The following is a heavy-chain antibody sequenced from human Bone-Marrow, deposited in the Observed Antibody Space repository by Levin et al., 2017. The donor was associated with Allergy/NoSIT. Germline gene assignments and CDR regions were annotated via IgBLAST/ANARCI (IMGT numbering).Heavy chain of an antibody. CDR1: GITLSGHD. Sequence: GGSLRLSCAGSGITLSGHDISWARQAPGKGLEWLSYISGLTDATYHADSVKGRFTISRDKSKDTVSLQMNSLRVEDTAVYYCARGHWDRWGQGTLVTVSP. V-gene: IGHV3-23*01. J-gene: IGHJ4*02. CDR2: ISGLTDAT. D-gene: IGHD1-26*01. CDR3: ARGHWDR.